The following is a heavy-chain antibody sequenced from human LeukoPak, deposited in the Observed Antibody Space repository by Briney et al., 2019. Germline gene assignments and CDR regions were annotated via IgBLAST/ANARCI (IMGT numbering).Heavy chain of an antibody. Sequence: SETLSLTCTVSGGSISSGSYYWGWIRQPPGKGLEWIGSISYNGSTDCNPPLKSRVTISVDTSKNQFSLKLSSVTAADTAVYYCARHSGTYYTYYFDYWGQGTLVTVSS. CDR3: ARHSGTYYTYYFDY. CDR1: GGSISSGSYY. J-gene: IGHJ4*02. D-gene: IGHD1-26*01. V-gene: IGHV4-39*01. CDR2: ISYNGST.